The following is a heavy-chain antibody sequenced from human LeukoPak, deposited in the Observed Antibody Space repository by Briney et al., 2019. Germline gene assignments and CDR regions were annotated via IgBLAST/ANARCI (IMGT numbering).Heavy chain of an antibody. J-gene: IGHJ6*02. CDR2: IYYSGST. D-gene: IGHD5-18*01. V-gene: IGHV4-59*01. Sequence: SETLSLTCTVSGGSISSYYWSWIRQPPGKGLEWIGYIYYSGSTNYNPSLKSRVTISVDTSKNQFSLKLGSVTAADTAVYYCARDRGYSYSLDVWGQGTTVTVSS. CDR1: GGSISSYY. CDR3: ARDRGYSYSLDV.